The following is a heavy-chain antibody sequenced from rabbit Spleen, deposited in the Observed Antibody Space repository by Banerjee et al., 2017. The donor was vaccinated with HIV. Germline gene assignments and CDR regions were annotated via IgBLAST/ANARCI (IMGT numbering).Heavy chain of an antibody. J-gene: IGHJ6*02. Sequence: QSLAESGGDMVKPGASLTLTCKASGIDFSTDYYICWVRQAPGKGLEWIACIYAGSSGFTYFASWAKGRFPCSKTSATTVTLQMTSLTSADTAPYFCARDTGSSLSSFGMDPWGPGTRVTV. CDR3: ARDTGSSLSSFGMDP. CDR2: IYAGSSGFT. V-gene: IGHV1S40*01. CDR1: GIDFSTDYY. D-gene: IGHD8-1*01.